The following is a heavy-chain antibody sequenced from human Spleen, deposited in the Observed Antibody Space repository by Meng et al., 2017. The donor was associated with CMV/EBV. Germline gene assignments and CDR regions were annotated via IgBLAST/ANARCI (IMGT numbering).Heavy chain of an antibody. CDR3: ARGQQLGEFDY. V-gene: IGHV4-34*09. D-gene: IGHD6-13*01. CDR1: GGSFSGYY. Sequence: QPQTPAQGLAKPSQTLSLTCVVYGGSFSGYYWSGIRQPPGKGLEWIGEINHRGSTNYNPSLKSRVTISVDTSKNQFSLKLSSVTAADTAVYYCARGQQLGEFDYWGQGTLVTVSS. J-gene: IGHJ4*02. CDR2: INHRGST.